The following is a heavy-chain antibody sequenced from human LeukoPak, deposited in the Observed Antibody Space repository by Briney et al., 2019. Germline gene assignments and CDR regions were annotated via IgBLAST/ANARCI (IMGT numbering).Heavy chain of an antibody. J-gene: IGHJ5*02. Sequence: GGSLRLSCAASGFTFSSYAMSWVRQAPGKGLEWVSAISAGGGNTYYADSVKGRFTISRDTSKNTLYLQVNSLRAEDTAVYYLAKSTPVGATPPPYFLDLRGQGALVTVSS. CDR1: GFTFSSYA. D-gene: IGHD1-26*01. CDR3: AKSTPVGATPPPYFLDL. CDR2: ISAGGGNT. V-gene: IGHV3-23*01.